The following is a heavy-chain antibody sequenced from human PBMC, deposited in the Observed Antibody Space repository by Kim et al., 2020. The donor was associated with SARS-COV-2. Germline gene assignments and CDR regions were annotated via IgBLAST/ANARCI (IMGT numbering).Heavy chain of an antibody. D-gene: IGHD6-19*01. CDR3: ARVVAIAVAGNDAFDI. J-gene: IGHJ3*02. Sequence: LKSRVTISVDTSKNQFSLKLSSVTAADTAVYYCARVVAIAVAGNDAFDIWGQGAMVTVSS. V-gene: IGHV4-59*01.